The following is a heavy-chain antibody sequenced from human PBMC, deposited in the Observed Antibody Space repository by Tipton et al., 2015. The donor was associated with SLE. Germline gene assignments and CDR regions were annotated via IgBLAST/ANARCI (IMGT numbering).Heavy chain of an antibody. V-gene: IGHV3-9*01. CDR1: GFTFDDYA. D-gene: IGHD3-10*01. CDR2: ISWNSGNI. CDR3: AKDPTMVQGVIMGGEFDY. Sequence: QLVQSGGDLVQPGRSLRLSCAASGFTFDDYAMHWVRQAPGKGLEWVSGISWNSGNIDYADSVKGRFTISRDNAKNSLYLQMNSLRAEDTALYYCAKDPTMVQGVIMGGEFDYCGQGTLVTVSS. J-gene: IGHJ4*02.